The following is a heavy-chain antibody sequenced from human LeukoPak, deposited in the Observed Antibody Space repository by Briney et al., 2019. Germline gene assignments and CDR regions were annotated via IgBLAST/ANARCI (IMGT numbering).Heavy chain of an antibody. V-gene: IGHV4-61*02. CDR1: GGSISSGSYY. J-gene: IGHJ4*02. Sequence: QASETLSLTCTVSGGSISSGSYYWSWIRQPAGKGLEWIGRIYTSGSTSYNPSLKSRVTISVDTSKNQFSLKLSSVTAADTAVYYCARGGGTILRATDYWGQGTLVTVSS. CDR2: IYTSGST. D-gene: IGHD3-3*01. CDR3: ARGGGTILRATDY.